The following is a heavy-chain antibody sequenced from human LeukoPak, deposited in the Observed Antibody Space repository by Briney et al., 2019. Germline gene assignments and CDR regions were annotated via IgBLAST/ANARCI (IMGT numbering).Heavy chain of an antibody. CDR1: GGTFSSYA. D-gene: IGHD2-21*02. J-gene: IGHJ4*02. Sequence: SVKVSCKASGGTFSSYAISWVRQAPGQGLEWIGGIIPIFGTANYAQKFQGRVTITTDESTSTAYMELSSLRSEDTAVYYCARAWAACGGDCYSLFGFDYWGQGTLVTVSS. CDR3: ARAWAACGGDCYSLFGFDY. V-gene: IGHV1-69*05. CDR2: IIPIFGTA.